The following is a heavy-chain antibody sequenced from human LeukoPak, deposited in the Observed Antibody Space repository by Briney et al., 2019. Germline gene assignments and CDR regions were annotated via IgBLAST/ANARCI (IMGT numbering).Heavy chain of an antibody. Sequence: GGSLRLSCAASGFTFSSYGMNWVRQAPGKGLEWVSSISSSSSYIYYADSVKGRFTISRDNAKNSLYLQMNSLRAEDTAVYYCAELGITMIGGVWGKGTTVTISS. CDR2: ISSSSSYI. CDR3: AELGITMIGGV. CDR1: GFTFSSYG. V-gene: IGHV3-21*01. D-gene: IGHD3-10*02. J-gene: IGHJ6*04.